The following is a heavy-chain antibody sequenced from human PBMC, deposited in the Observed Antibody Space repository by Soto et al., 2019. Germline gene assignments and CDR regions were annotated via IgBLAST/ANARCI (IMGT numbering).Heavy chain of an antibody. V-gene: IGHV4-59*01. J-gene: IGHJ5*02. CDR1: GGSISSYY. CDR2: IYYSGST. Sequence: SETLSLTCTVSGGSISSYYWSWIRQPPGKGLEWIGYIYYSGSTNYNPSLKSRVTISVDTSKNQFSLKLSSVTAADTAVYYCARGVGDYDFWSGYYTTRDSWFDPWGQGTLVTVSS. CDR3: ARGVGDYDFWSGYYTTRDSWFDP. D-gene: IGHD3-3*01.